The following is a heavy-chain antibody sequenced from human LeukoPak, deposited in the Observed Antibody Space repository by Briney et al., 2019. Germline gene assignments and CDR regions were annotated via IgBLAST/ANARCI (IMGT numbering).Heavy chain of an antibody. CDR3: ARDSPYRGSYYYYYMDV. CDR2: ISYDGSNK. D-gene: IGHD3-10*01. J-gene: IGHJ6*03. V-gene: IGHV3-30*04. Sequence: GGSLRLSCAASGFTFSSYAMHWVRQAPGKGLEWVAVISYDGSNKYYADSVKGRFTISRDNSKNTLYLQMNSLRAEDTAVYYCARDSPYRGSYYYYYMDVWGKGTTVTVSS. CDR1: GFTFSSYA.